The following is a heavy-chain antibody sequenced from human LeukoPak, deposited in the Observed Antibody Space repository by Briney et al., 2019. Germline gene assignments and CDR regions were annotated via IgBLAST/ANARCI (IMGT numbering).Heavy chain of an antibody. V-gene: IGHV3-23*01. CDR3: AKDLSRGYSGYSY. CDR2: ISGSGGST. Sequence: GGSLRLSCAASGFTFSSYAMSWVRQAPGKGLEWVSAISGSGGSTYYADSVKGRFTISRDNSKNALYLQMNSLRAEDTAVYYCAKDLSRGYSGYSYWGQGTLVTVSS. J-gene: IGHJ4*02. D-gene: IGHD5-12*01. CDR1: GFTFSSYA.